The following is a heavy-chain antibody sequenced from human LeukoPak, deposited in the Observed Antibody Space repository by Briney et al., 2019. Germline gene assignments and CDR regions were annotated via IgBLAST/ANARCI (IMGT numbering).Heavy chain of an antibody. CDR1: GFTLTNYG. CDR2: ISHDGGTA. V-gene: IGHV3-30-3*01. D-gene: IGHD1-1*01. CDR3: ARDINWNYMDL. J-gene: IGHJ4*02. Sequence: PGGSLRLSCTVFGFTLTNYGIHWVRQAPGKGLEWVAVISHDGGTAHYAGSVKGRFTISRDTSENTLYLQMNTMGPEDTAVYYCARDINWNYMDLWGQGTLVTVSS.